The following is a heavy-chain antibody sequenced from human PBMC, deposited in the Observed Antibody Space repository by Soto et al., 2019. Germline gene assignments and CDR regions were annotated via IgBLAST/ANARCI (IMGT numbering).Heavy chain of an antibody. CDR1: GFTFGDYY. D-gene: IGHD6-6*01. CDR2: ISASGSSI. CDR3: ARVASSISGVIFDY. Sequence: QVHLVESGGNLVEPGGPLRLSCAGSGFTFGDYYMSWIRQAPGRGLEWISYISASGSSIYYADSVKGRFAISRDNAKNSLYLQLTRLRAEDTAVYYCARVASSISGVIFDYWGQGTLVTVSS. J-gene: IGHJ4*02. V-gene: IGHV3-11*01.